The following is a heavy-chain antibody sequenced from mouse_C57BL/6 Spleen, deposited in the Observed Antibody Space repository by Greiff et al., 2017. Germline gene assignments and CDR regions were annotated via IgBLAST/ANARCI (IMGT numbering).Heavy chain of an antibody. Sequence: QVQLKESGPELVKPGASVKISCKASGYAFSSSWMNWVKQRPGKGLEWIGRIYPGDGDTNYNGKFKGKATLTADKSSSTAYMQLSSLTSEDSAVYFCARRRYYGSDYYAMDYWGQGTSVTVSS. CDR3: ARRRYYGSDYYAMDY. CDR1: GYAFSSSW. CDR2: IYPGDGDT. D-gene: IGHD1-1*01. J-gene: IGHJ4*01. V-gene: IGHV1-82*01.